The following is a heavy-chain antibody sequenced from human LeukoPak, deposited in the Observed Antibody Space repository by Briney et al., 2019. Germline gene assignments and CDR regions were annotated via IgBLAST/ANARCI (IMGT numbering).Heavy chain of an antibody. Sequence: PGGSLRLSCAASGVSVSSSYMSWVRQAPGKGLEWVSVIYSDGRTFYAGSVKGRFTISRDSSKNTVYLQMNSLRVEDTAVYYCARGNYGDDSYYFDCWGRGALVTVSS. J-gene: IGHJ4*02. CDR1: GVSVSSSY. CDR3: ARGNYGDDSYYFDC. CDR2: IYSDGRT. D-gene: IGHD4-17*01. V-gene: IGHV3-53*01.